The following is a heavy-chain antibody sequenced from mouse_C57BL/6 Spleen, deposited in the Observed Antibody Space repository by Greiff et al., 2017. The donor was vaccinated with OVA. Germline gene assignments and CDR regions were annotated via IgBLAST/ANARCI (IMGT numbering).Heavy chain of an antibody. CDR2: IDPNSGGT. D-gene: IGHD2-1*01. CDR3: ARSEGNLAWFAY. J-gene: IGHJ3*01. CDR1: GYTFTSYW. V-gene: IGHV1-72*01. Sequence: VQLQQPGAELVKPGASVKLSCKASGYTFTSYWMHWVKQRPGRSLEWIGRIDPNSGGTKYNEKFKSKATLTVDKPSSTAYMQLSSLTSEDSAVYYCARSEGNLAWFAYWGQGTLVTVSA.